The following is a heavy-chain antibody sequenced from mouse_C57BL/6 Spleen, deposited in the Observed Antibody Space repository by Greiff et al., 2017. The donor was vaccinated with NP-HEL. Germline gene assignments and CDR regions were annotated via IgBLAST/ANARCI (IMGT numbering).Heavy chain of an antibody. V-gene: IGHV2-2*01. J-gene: IGHJ4*01. CDR3: ARNPSDGYYEGYYAMDY. D-gene: IGHD2-3*01. Sequence: QVQLQQSGPGLVQPSQSLSITCTVSGFSLTSYGVHWVRQSPGKGLEWLGVIWSGGSTDYNAAFISRLSISKDNSKSQVFFKMNSLQADDTAIYYCARNPSDGYYEGYYAMDYWGQGTSVTVSS. CDR1: GFSLTSYG. CDR2: IWSGGST.